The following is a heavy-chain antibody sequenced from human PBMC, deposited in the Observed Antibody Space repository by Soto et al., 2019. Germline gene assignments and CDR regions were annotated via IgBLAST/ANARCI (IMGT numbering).Heavy chain of an antibody. V-gene: IGHV1-69*06. CDR2: IIPIFGTA. J-gene: IGHJ3*02. CDR1: GGTFSSYA. CDR3: ARGFGYYGSGEGPDAFDI. Sequence: SVKVSCKASGGTFSSYAISWVRQAPGQGLEWMGGIIPIFGTANYAQKFQGRVTITADKSTSTAYMELSSLRSEDTAVYYCARGFGYYGSGEGPDAFDIWGQGTMVTASS. D-gene: IGHD3-10*01.